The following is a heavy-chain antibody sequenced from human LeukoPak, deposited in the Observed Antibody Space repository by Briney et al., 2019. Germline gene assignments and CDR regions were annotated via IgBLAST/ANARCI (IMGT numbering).Heavy chain of an antibody. J-gene: IGHJ1*01. D-gene: IGHD6-13*01. V-gene: IGHV4-59*01. CDR3: ARATETFSWFLQH. CDR2: LSNSGST. Sequence: TASETLSLTCSVSGGSIGSYCWSWIRQPPGKGLEWIGHLSNSGSTNYNPSLKSRVTISVDTSKNQFSLKLNSVTAADTAVYYCARATETFSWFLQHWGQGTLVTVSS. CDR1: GGSIGSYC.